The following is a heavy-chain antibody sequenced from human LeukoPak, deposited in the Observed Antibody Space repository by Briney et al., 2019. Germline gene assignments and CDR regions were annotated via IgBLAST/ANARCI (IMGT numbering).Heavy chain of an antibody. CDR3: ARVEGWRAYSSSWYRVRYYYMDV. J-gene: IGHJ6*03. CDR1: GFTFSSYS. D-gene: IGHD6-13*01. CDR2: ISSSSSYI. Sequence: GGSLRLSCAASGFTFSSYSMNWVRQAPGKGLEWVSSISSSSSYIYYADSVKGRFTISRDNAKNSLYLQMNSLRAEDTAVYYCARVEGWRAYSSSWYRVRYYYMDVWGKGTTVTVSS. V-gene: IGHV3-21*01.